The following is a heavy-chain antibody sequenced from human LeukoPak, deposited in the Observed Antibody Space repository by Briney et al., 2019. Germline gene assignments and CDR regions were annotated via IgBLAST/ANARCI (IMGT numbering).Heavy chain of an antibody. V-gene: IGHV3-53*01. Sequence: GGSLRLSCAASGLTVSNTYMSWVRRAPGKGLEWVSVMYSGGRTFYADSVKGRFTISRDNSKNTLYLQMNSLRAEDTAVYFCASGGDYGDYSNWGQGTLVTVSS. D-gene: IGHD4-17*01. CDR1: GLTVSNTY. J-gene: IGHJ4*02. CDR3: ASGGDYGDYSN. CDR2: MYSGGRT.